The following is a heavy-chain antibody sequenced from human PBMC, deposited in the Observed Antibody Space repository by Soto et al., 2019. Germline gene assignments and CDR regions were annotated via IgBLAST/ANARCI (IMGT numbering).Heavy chain of an antibody. Sequence: SETLSLTCAVYGGSFSGYYWSWIRQPPGKGLEWIGEINHSGSTNYNPSLKSRVTISVDTSKNQFSLKLSSVTAADTAVYYCARGLTASGSSGWPKASDYWGQGTLVTVSS. CDR2: INHSGST. CDR1: GGSFSGYY. V-gene: IGHV4-34*01. CDR3: ARGLTASGSSGWPKASDY. D-gene: IGHD6-19*01. J-gene: IGHJ4*02.